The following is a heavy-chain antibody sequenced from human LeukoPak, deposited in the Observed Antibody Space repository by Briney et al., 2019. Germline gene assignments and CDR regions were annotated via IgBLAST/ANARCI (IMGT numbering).Heavy chain of an antibody. D-gene: IGHD3-3*01. CDR2: INTDGSST. Sequence: GGSLRLSCAASGFTFSSYWMHWVRQAPGKGLVWVSRINTDGSSTSYADSVKGRFTISRDNAKNTLYLQMNSLRAEDTAVYYCARSTIFGVVHAFDIWGQGTMVTVST. J-gene: IGHJ3*02. CDR3: ARSTIFGVVHAFDI. V-gene: IGHV3-74*01. CDR1: GFTFSSYW.